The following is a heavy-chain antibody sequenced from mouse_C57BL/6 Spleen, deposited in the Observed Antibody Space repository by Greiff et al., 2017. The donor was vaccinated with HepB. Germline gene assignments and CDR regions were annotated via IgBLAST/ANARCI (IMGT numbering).Heavy chain of an antibody. CDR1: GYAFTNYL. V-gene: IGHV1-54*01. CDR3: ARSRMDY. Sequence: QVQLQQSGAELVRPGTSVKVSCKASGYAFTNYLIEWVKQRPGQGLEWIGVINPGSGGTNYNEKFKGKATLTAHKSSSTAYMQLSSLASEDSAVYFCARSRMDYWGQGTSVTVSS. J-gene: IGHJ4*01. CDR2: INPGSGGT.